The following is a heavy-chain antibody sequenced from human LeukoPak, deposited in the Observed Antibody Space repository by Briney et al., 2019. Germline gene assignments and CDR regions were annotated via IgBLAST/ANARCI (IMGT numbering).Heavy chain of an antibody. V-gene: IGHV3-48*03. CDR3: AELGITMIGGV. CDR2: ISSSGSTI. D-gene: IGHD3-10*02. CDR1: GFSFCSYE. Sequence: GGSLRLSCAASGFSFCSYEMNWVRQAPGKGLEWVSYISSSGSTIYYADSVKGRFTISRDNAKNSLYLQMNSLRAEDTAVYYCAELGITMIGGVWGKGTTVTISS. J-gene: IGHJ6*04.